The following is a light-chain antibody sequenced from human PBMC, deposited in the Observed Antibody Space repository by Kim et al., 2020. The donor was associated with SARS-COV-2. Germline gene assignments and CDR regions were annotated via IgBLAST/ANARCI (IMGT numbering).Light chain of an antibody. Sequence: EIVLTQSPATLSLSPGERATLSCRASQSVINYLAWYQQKPGQAPRLLIYDASNRATGVPARFSGSGSRTDFTLTISGLEPEDFAVYYCQQRAGWPLTFGPGTKVDIK. J-gene: IGKJ3*01. CDR1: QSVINY. CDR3: QQRAGWPLT. CDR2: DAS. V-gene: IGKV3-11*01.